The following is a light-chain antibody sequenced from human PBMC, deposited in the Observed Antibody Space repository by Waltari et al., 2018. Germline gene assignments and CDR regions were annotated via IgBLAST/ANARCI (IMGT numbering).Light chain of an antibody. CDR2: DAS. CDR3: QQFNTFPLT. Sequence: DIQLTQSPSFLSASVGDRVTITCRASQGIATFLTWYQLKPGKAPELLIYDASTLQTGVPSRFSASGSGTDCTLTISSLQPEDFATYYCQQFNTFPLTFGGGTKVEVK. J-gene: IGKJ4*01. CDR1: QGIATF. V-gene: IGKV1-9*01.